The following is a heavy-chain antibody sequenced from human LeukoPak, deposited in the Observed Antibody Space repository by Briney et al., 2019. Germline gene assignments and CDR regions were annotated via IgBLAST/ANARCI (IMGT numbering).Heavy chain of an antibody. CDR1: GYTLTELS. V-gene: IGHV1-24*01. D-gene: IGHD3-9*01. J-gene: IGHJ4*02. Sequence: ASVKVSCKVSGYTLTELSMHWVRQAPGKGLEWMGGFDPEDGETIYAQKFQGRVTMTEDTSTDTAYMELSSLRSEDTAVYYCATRRGTRYFDWLQPIDYWGQGTLVTVSS. CDR3: ATRRGTRYFDWLQPIDY. CDR2: FDPEDGET.